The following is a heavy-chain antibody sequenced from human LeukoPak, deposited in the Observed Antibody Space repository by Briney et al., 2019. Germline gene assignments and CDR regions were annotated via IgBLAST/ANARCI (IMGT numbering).Heavy chain of an antibody. CDR2: INSSGGST. Sequence: GSLRLSSAASGFTFSSYAMSWVRPAPGKGLGRGSAINSSGGSTSYTDSVKGRFTISRDTSKNTLYLQMNSLRAEDTAVYYCAKSVLGYCRGGSCYSADYWDQGNLVTVSS. V-gene: IGHV3-23*01. CDR1: GFTFSSYA. J-gene: IGHJ4*02. CDR3: AKSVLGYCRGGSCYSADY. D-gene: IGHD2-15*01.